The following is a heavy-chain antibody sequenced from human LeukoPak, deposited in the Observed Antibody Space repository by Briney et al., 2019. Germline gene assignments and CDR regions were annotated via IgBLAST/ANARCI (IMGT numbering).Heavy chain of an antibody. Sequence: GGSLRLSCAASGFTFSSYWMHWVRQAPGKGLVWVSRINSDGSSTSYADSVKGRFTISRDNAKNTLYLQMNSLRAEDTAVYYCARDRRGYCSSTSCYNVPFDYWGQGTLVTVSS. CDR3: ARDRRGYCSSTSCYNVPFDY. D-gene: IGHD2-2*02. J-gene: IGHJ4*02. CDR1: GFTFSSYW. CDR2: INSDGSST. V-gene: IGHV3-74*01.